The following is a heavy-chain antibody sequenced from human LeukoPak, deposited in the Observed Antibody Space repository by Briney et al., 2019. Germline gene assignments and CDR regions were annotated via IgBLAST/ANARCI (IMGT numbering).Heavy chain of an antibody. CDR2: ISGSGVST. D-gene: IGHD2-2*01. CDR1: GFTFSVYG. CDR3: AKLESVVIPGAMLGFDY. Sequence: GSLRLSFAASGFTFSVYGMSWVRQAPGKGLKGFSAISGSGVSTYYADSVKGRFTISIDNSKNTMYLQMNSLRAEDTAVYYCAKLESVVIPGAMLGFDYWGQGILVTVSS. V-gene: IGHV3-23*01. J-gene: IGHJ4*02.